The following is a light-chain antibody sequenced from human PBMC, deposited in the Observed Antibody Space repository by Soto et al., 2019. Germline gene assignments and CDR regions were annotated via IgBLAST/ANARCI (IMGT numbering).Light chain of an antibody. Sequence: DIQMTQSPSTLSASVGDRVTITCRASQYISSWLAWYQQKPGKAPKLLIYKASSLESGVPSRFSGSGSGTEFALTISSLQPDDFATDYCQQYNSQWTFGQGTKVEVK. V-gene: IGKV1-5*03. CDR2: KAS. J-gene: IGKJ1*01. CDR1: QYISSW. CDR3: QQYNSQWT.